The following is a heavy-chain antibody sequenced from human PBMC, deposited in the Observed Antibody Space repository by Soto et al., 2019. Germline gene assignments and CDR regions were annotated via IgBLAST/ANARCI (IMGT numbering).Heavy chain of an antibody. V-gene: IGHV3-30*09. Sequence: GGSLRLSCVASGFTFSSYAMHWVRQAPGKGLEWVAFISYDGGNKYYADSVKGRFAISRDNSKNTLSLQMNSLGAADTAVYYCARQWVGSTPDPLDIWGQGTMGTVSS. J-gene: IGHJ3*02. D-gene: IGHD1-26*01. CDR2: ISYDGGNK. CDR1: GFTFSSYA. CDR3: ARQWVGSTPDPLDI.